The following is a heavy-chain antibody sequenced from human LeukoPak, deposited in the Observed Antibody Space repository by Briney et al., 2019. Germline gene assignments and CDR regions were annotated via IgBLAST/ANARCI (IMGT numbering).Heavy chain of an antibody. Sequence: GSLRLSCAASGFPFSNYWMHWVRQAPGKGLEWVSRITHTGDASGYADPVRGRFTISRDNTKNTLYLDMNSLRADDTAVYYCARDRDGLGDFWGQGTLVTVSS. J-gene: IGHJ4*02. CDR2: ITHTGDAS. CDR1: GFPFSNYW. V-gene: IGHV3-74*01. D-gene: IGHD3/OR15-3a*01. CDR3: ARDRDGLGDF.